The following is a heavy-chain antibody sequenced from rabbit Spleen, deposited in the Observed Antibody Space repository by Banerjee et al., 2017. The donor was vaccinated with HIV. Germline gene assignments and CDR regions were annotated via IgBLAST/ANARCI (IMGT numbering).Heavy chain of an antibody. D-gene: IGHD2-1*01. CDR1: GFSFTYIDY. CDR2: VAAGVSLTS. V-gene: IGHV1S40*01. Sequence: QSLEESGGDLVKPGASLTLTCTASGFSFTYIDYLCWVRQPPGKGPEWIACVAAGVSLTSYYATWAKGRFTISKTSSTTVTLQMTSLTAADTATYFCLRDRANIGGDYGPYYFDLWGQGTLVTVS. CDR3: LRDRANIGGDYGPYYFDL. J-gene: IGHJ4*01.